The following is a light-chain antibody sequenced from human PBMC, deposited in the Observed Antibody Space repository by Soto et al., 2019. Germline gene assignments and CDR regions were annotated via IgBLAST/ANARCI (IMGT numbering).Light chain of an antibody. V-gene: IGLV2-14*03. CDR2: DVR. Sequence: QSALTQPASVSGSPGQSITISCTGTSSDVGGYNYVSWYQQHSGRAPKLMIYDVRNRPSGVSDRVSGSKSGNTASLTISGLQAEDEADYYCSSYTTSSIVVFGGGTQLTVL. CDR1: SSDVGGYNY. CDR3: SSYTTSSIVV. J-gene: IGLJ2*01.